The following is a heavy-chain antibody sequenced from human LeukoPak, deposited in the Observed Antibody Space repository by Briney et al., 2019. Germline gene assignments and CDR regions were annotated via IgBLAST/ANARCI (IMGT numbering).Heavy chain of an antibody. CDR3: ARIRCSPGDDSCYNY. CDR2: IYQSKYT. J-gene: IGHJ4*02. CDR1: GESFSGNY. V-gene: IGHV4-34*01. Sequence: PSETLSLTCGVRGESFSGNYWXXXXXXPXXXXXXXXXIYQSKYTTYNPSLKSRVPIWADTSVNHLSLRLTSVTAADTAIYYCARIRCSPGDDSCYNYWGRGTLVTVSS. D-gene: IGHD2-21*01.